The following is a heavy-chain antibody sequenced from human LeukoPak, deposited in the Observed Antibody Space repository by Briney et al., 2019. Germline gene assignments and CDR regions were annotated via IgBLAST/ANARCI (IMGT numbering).Heavy chain of an antibody. Sequence: HPGGSLRLSCAASGFTFSSYGMHWVRQAPGKGLEWVAVISYDGSNKYYADSVKGRFTISRDNSKNTLYLQMNSLRAEDTAVYYCAKDPDITMIVVVINYFDYWGQGTLVTVSS. CDR3: AKDPDITMIVVVINYFDY. J-gene: IGHJ4*02. CDR2: ISYDGSNK. D-gene: IGHD3-22*01. V-gene: IGHV3-30*18. CDR1: GFTFSSYG.